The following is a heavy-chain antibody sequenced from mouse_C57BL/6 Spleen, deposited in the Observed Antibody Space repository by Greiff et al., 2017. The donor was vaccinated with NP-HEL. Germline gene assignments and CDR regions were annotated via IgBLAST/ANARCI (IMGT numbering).Heavy chain of an antibody. CDR3: ARHEEREFITTEFAY. Sequence: QVQLQQSGAELMKPGASVKLSCKATGYTFTGYWIEWVKQRPGHGLEWIGEILPGSGSTNYNEKFKDKATLTADKSSSTVYMELSRLTSEDSAVYFCARHEEREFITTEFAYWGQGTLVTVSA. D-gene: IGHD1-1*01. J-gene: IGHJ3*01. CDR2: ILPGSGST. V-gene: IGHV1-9*01. CDR1: GYTFTGYW.